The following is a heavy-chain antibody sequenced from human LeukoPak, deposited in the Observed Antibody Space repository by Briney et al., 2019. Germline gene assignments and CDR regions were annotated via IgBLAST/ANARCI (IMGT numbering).Heavy chain of an antibody. CDR3: ARERDGWYDGVY. V-gene: IGHV1-69*05. CDR1: GGTFSSYA. J-gene: IGHJ4*02. Sequence: SVKVSCKASGGTFSSYAISWVRQAPGQGLEWMGRIIPIFGTANYAQKFQGRVTITTDESTSTAYMELSSLRSEDTAVYYCARERDGWYDGVYWGQGTLVTVST. CDR2: IIPIFGTA. D-gene: IGHD6-19*01.